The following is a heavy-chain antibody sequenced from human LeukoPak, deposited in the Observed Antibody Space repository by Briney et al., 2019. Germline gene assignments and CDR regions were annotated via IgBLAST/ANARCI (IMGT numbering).Heavy chain of an antibody. CDR1: GGSISSSSYY. J-gene: IGHJ4*02. CDR2: IYYSGST. V-gene: IGHV4-39*01. D-gene: IGHD3-10*01. CDR3: AGQFGELLGPHTDY. Sequence: SETLSLTCTVSGGSISSSSYYWGWIRQPPGKGLEWIGSIYYSGSTYYNPSLKSRVTISVDTSKNQFSLKLSSVTAADTAVYYCAGQFGELLGPHTDYWGQGTLVTVSS.